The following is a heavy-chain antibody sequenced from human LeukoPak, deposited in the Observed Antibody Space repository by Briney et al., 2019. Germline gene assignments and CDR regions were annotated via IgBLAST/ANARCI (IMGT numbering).Heavy chain of an antibody. V-gene: IGHV3-30-3*01. CDR1: GFTFSSYA. CDR3: AKALSVVVPAAMG. Sequence: GGSLRLSCAASGFTFSSYAMHWVRQAPGKGLEWVAVISYDGSNKYYADSVKGRFTISRDNAKNSLYLQMNSLRAEDTAVYYCAKALSVVVPAAMGWGQGTLVTVSS. CDR2: ISYDGSNK. D-gene: IGHD2-2*01. J-gene: IGHJ4*02.